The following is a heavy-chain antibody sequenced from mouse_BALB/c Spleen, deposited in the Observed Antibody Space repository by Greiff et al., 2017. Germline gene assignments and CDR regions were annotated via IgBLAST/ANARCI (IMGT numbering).Heavy chain of an antibody. V-gene: IGHV14-1*02. D-gene: IGHD4-1*01. CDR1: GFNIKDYY. J-gene: IGHJ2*01. CDR3: ASDPNWDGDY. CDR2: IDPENGNT. Sequence: EVQLQQSGAELVRPGALVKLSCKASGFNIKDYYMHWVKQRPEQGLEWIGWIDPENGNTIYDPKFQGKASITADTSSNTAYLQLSSLTSEDTAVYYCASDPNWDGDYWGQGTTLTVSS.